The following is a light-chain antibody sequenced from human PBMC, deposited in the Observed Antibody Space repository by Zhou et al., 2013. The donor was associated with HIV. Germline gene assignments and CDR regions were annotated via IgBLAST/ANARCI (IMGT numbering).Light chain of an antibody. CDR2: AAS. CDR3: QNYRHDSRT. J-gene: IGKJ1*01. V-gene: IGKV1-39*01. Sequence: DIQMTQSPSSLSASVGDRVTLTCRASQTVSRYVNWYQHKPGKAPQLLIYAASNLQTGVPSRFRGSASGTEFTLTISSLQAEDVGTYYCQNYRHDSRTFGPGTKVEI. CDR1: QTVSRY.